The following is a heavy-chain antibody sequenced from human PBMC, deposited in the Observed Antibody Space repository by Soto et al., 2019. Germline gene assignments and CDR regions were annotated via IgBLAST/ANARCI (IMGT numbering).Heavy chain of an antibody. CDR2: ISGYNGNT. CDR3: ARVGPYYYDNIGYYSNY. CDR1: GYTFTTYG. D-gene: IGHD3-22*01. Sequence: QVQLVQSGAEVKKPGASVKVSCKASGYTFTTYGISWVRQAPGQGIEWMGWISGYNGNTNYAQKLQGRVTMTTDTSTSTAYMELRSLRSDDTAVYYCARVGPYYYDNIGYYSNYWGQGTLVTVSS. V-gene: IGHV1-18*01. J-gene: IGHJ4*02.